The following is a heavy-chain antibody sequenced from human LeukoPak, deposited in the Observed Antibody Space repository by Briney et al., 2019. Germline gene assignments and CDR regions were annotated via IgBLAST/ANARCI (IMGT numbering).Heavy chain of an antibody. CDR1: GFTFSSYA. CDR2: ISYDGRYQ. J-gene: IGHJ3*02. D-gene: IGHD3-22*01. CDR3: ARMMTDFDGSGHDIQRGAFDI. Sequence: GGSLRLSCATSGFTFSSYAMRWVRQAPGKGLEWVAVISYDGRYQFYADSVKGRFTVSRDNSKNTLSLQMNSLRAEDTAVYHCARMMTDFDGSGHDIQRGAFDIWGQGTMVTVS. V-gene: IGHV3-30*04.